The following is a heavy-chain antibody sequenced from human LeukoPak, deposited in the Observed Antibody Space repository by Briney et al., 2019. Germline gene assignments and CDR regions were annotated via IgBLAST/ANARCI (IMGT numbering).Heavy chain of an antibody. V-gene: IGHV3-23*01. J-gene: IGHJ4*02. Sequence: GRSLRLSCAASGFTFSSYAMSWVRQAPGEGLEWVSVISGSGDSTYYADSVKGRFTISRDNSKNTVYLQMNNLRAEDTAIYFCAKARYYYDSSGYHALYYFDYWGQGALVTVSS. CDR2: ISGSGDST. CDR1: GFTFSSYA. CDR3: AKARYYYDSSGYHALYYFDY. D-gene: IGHD3-22*01.